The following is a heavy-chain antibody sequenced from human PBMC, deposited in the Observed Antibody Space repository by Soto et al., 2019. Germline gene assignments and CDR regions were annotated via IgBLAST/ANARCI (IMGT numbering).Heavy chain of an antibody. CDR2: ISSYNANT. D-gene: IGHD3-10*01. V-gene: IGHV1-18*01. Sequence: QVQLVQSGAEVKKPGASVKVSCKASGYTFTSYGISWVRQAPGQGLEWMGWISSYNANTNYQQKLQGRVTMTTDTSTTTAYMELRSLKFDDTAVYYCAREGVYRGAYYYYGMDVWGQGTTVTVSS. J-gene: IGHJ6*02. CDR1: GYTFTSYG. CDR3: AREGVYRGAYYYYGMDV.